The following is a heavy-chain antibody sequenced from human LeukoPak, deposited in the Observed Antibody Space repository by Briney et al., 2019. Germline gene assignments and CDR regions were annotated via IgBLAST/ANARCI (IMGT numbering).Heavy chain of an antibody. D-gene: IGHD3-22*01. V-gene: IGHV1-69*13. CDR1: GGTFSSYA. CDR2: IIPIFGTA. J-gene: IGHJ4*02. CDR3: ARSGNPYYYDGSGYFDY. Sequence: SVKVSCKASGGTFSSYAISWVRQAPGQGLEWMGGIIPIFGTANYAQKFQGRVTITADESTSTAYMELSSLRSEDTAVYYCARSGNPYYYDGSGYFDYWGQGTLVTVSS.